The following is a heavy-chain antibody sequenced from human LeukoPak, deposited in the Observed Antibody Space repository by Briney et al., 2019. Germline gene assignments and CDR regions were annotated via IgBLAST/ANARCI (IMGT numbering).Heavy chain of an antibody. CDR3: ARAYFCILTGYYIDY. V-gene: IGHV3-49*04. Sequence: PGGSLRLSYTTSGFNFGDHGEIWVRQAPGKGLEWVGFIRSKAYGGTTEYAASMKGRFTISRDDSKSIAYLQMNSLKTEDTAVYYGARAYFCILTGYYIDYWGQGTLVTVSS. CDR1: GFNFGDHG. J-gene: IGHJ4*02. D-gene: IGHD3-9*01. CDR2: IRSKAYGGTT.